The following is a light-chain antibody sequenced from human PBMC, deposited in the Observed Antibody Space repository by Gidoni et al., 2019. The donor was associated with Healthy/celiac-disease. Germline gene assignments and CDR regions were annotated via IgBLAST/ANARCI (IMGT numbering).Light chain of an antibody. CDR2: GAS. Sequence: IVMTQSPATLSVSPGERAPLSCRASQSVSSNLAWYQQKPGQAPRLLIYGASTRATGIPARFSGSGSGTEFTLTISSLQSEDFAVYDCQQYNNWPPRYTFGQXTKLEIK. V-gene: IGKV3-15*01. J-gene: IGKJ2*01. CDR1: QSVSSN. CDR3: QQYNNWPPRYT.